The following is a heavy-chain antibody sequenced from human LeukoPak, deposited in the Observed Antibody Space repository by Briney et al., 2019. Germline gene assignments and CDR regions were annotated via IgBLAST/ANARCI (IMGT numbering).Heavy chain of an antibody. Sequence: GGPLRLPCGASGFTLSNAWMRGVRQATGKGLVWVSHISTSGSTINYADSVKGPFTISRDNAKNSLYLQMNTLRAEDTAVYYCARGGGYFVHWGQGTLVTVSS. J-gene: IGHJ4*02. CDR1: GFTLSNAW. V-gene: IGHV3-11*04. CDR3: ARGGGYFVH. CDR2: ISTSGSTI. D-gene: IGHD3-16*01.